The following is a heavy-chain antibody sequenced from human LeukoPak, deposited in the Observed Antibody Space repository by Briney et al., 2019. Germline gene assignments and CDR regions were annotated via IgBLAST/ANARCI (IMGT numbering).Heavy chain of an antibody. CDR1: GFTFSSYG. CDR2: IYSGGRT. V-gene: IGHV3-66*01. D-gene: IGHD6-13*01. CDR3: ARAGPSSSWHQFDY. J-gene: IGHJ4*02. Sequence: GGTLRLSRAASGFTFSSYGMSWVRQAPGKGLEWVSVIYSGGRTYYADSVKGRFTISRDNSKNTLYLQMNRLRAEDTAVYYCARAGPSSSWHQFDYWGQGTLVTVSS.